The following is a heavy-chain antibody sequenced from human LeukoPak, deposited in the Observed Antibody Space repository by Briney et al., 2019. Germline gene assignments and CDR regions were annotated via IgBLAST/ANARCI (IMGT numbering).Heavy chain of an antibody. CDR2: IIPIFGTA. V-gene: IGHV1-69*13. Sequence: SVKVSCKASGGTFSSYAISWVRQAPGQGLEWMGGIIPIFGTANYAQKFQGRVTITADESTSTAYMELSSLRSEDTAVYYCARTLRFLEWGRDYYYYYGMDVWGRGTTVTVSS. CDR1: GGTFSSYA. CDR3: ARTLRFLEWGRDYYYYYGMDV. D-gene: IGHD3-3*01. J-gene: IGHJ6*02.